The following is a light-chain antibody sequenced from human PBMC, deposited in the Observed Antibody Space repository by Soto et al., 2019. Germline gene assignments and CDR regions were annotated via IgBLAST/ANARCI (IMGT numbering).Light chain of an antibody. V-gene: IGKV3-15*01. CDR3: QQYGSSGT. Sequence: EIAMTQSPATLSASPGERVTLSCRASQDIRSSLAWYQQRPGQAPRLLIYGASIRGTGVPATFSGSGSGTEFTLSISSLQSEHLAVYYCQQYGSSGTFGQGTKVDIK. CDR1: QDIRSS. J-gene: IGKJ1*01. CDR2: GAS.